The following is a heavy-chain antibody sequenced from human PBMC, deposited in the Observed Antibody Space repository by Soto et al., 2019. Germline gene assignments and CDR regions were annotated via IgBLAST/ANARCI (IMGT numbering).Heavy chain of an antibody. D-gene: IGHD2-2*01. CDR3: ARRVGVAPVYEAYEF. J-gene: IGHJ3*01. Sequence: QVHLVQSGAEVKKPGASVKVSCKASGFTFTIYGISWVRQAPGQGLEWMGWVSANNVNTHYAQKFQGRVTMTTDTSTNTAYMELKSLRSDDTAVYYCARRVGVAPVYEAYEFWGQGTMVTVS. CDR2: VSANNVNT. V-gene: IGHV1-18*01. CDR1: GFTFTIYG.